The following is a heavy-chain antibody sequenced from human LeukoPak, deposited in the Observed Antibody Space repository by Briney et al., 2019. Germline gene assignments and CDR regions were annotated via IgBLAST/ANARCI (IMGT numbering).Heavy chain of an antibody. CDR1: GGIFSSYA. V-gene: IGHV1-69*04. J-gene: IGHJ4*02. Sequence: AASVKVSCKASGGIFSSYAISWVRQAPGQGLEWMGRIIPIHGTANYAQKFQGRVTITADKSTSTAYMELSSLRSEDTAVYYCARDDDRPDNGLDYWGQGTLVTVSS. D-gene: IGHD3-22*01. CDR3: ARDDDRPDNGLDY. CDR2: IIPIHGTA.